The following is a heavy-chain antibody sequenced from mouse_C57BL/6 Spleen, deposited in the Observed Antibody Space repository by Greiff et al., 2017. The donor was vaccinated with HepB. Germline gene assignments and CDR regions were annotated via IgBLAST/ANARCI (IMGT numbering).Heavy chain of an antibody. V-gene: IGHV1-85*01. CDR1: GYTFTSYD. D-gene: IGHD2-3*01. CDR2: IYPRDGST. CDR3: ARSGDGYYDYAMDY. Sequence: QVHVKQSGPELVKPGASVKLSCKASGYTFTSYDINWVKQRPGQGLEWIGWIYPRDGSTKYNEKFKGKATLTVDTSSSTAYMELHSLTSEDSAVYFCARSGDGYYDYAMDYWGQGTSVTVSS. J-gene: IGHJ4*01.